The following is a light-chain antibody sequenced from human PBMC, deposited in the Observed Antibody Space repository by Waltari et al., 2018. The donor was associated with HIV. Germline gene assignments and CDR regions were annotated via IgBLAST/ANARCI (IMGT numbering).Light chain of an antibody. CDR3: QQRDNWPPAPT. V-gene: IGKV3-11*01. CDR1: QSVSTF. CDR2: DAS. Sequence: EIALTQSPATLSLSPGERATLSCRASQSVSTFLAWYQQKPGQAPRLLIYDASIRATGIPARFSGSGSGTDFTLTISSLEPEDFAVYYCQQRDNWPPAPTFGGGTKVEI. J-gene: IGKJ4*01.